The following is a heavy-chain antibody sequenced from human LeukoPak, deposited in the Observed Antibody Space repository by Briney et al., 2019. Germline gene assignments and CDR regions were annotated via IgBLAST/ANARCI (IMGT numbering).Heavy chain of an antibody. CDR3: ARALDQYYYDSSGYWRY. D-gene: IGHD3-22*01. J-gene: IGHJ4*02. CDR1: GYTFTSYD. Sequence: ASVKVSCKASGYTFTSYDINWVRQATGQGLEWLGWMNPNSGNTGYEQKFQGRITMTRNTSISTAYMELSRLRSDDTAVYYCARALDQYYYDSSGYWRYWGQGTLVTVSS. V-gene: IGHV1-8*01. CDR2: MNPNSGNT.